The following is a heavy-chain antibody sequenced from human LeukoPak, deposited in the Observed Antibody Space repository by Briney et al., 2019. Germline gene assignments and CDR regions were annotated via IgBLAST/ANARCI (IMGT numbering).Heavy chain of an antibody. Sequence: AGGSLRLSCAASGFTFSTYGMNWVRQAPGKGLEWVSSISASGGSTYYADSVKGRYTISRDNSQNTFYLQLNSLRAEDTAVYYCAKGNWGSGSFDYWGQGTLVTVSS. CDR1: GFTFSTYG. CDR3: AKGNWGSGSFDY. J-gene: IGHJ4*02. CDR2: ISASGGST. D-gene: IGHD3-10*01. V-gene: IGHV3-23*01.